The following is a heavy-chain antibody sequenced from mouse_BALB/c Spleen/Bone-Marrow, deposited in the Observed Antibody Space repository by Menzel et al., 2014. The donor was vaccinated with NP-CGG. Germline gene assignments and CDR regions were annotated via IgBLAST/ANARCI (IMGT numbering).Heavy chain of an antibody. CDR2: IYPGNSDT. Sequence: EVQLQQSGTVLTRPGASVKMSCKASGYSFTSYWMHWVKQRPGQGLEWIGSIYPGNSDTTYNQGFKGKAKLTAVTSASTAYMELSSLTNEDSAVYYCTRNWDWYFDVWGAGTTVTVSS. D-gene: IGHD4-1*01. V-gene: IGHV1-5*01. J-gene: IGHJ1*01. CDR3: TRNWDWYFDV. CDR1: GYSFTSYW.